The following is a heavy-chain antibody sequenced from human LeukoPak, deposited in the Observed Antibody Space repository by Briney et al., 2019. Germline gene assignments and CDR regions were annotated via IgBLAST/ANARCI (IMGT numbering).Heavy chain of an antibody. CDR3: XXXXXXXXGXXXXXV. Sequence: ASVKVSCKASGGTFSSYAISWVRQAPGXGLEWMGGIIPIFGTANYAQKFQGRVTITADESTSTAYMELSSLRSEDTAAYYLXXXXXXXXGXXXXXVWGXGTTV. CDR2: IIPIFGTA. V-gene: IGHV1-69*13. J-gene: IGHJ6*03. CDR1: GGTFSSYA.